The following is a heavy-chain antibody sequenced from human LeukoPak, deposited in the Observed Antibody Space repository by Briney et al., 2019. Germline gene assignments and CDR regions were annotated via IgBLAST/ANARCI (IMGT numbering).Heavy chain of an antibody. CDR3: ARGGGLGFPRSWSQGDY. V-gene: IGHV4-39*01. D-gene: IGHD6-13*01. CDR2: IYYSGST. J-gene: IGHJ4*02. Sequence: SETLSLTCTVSGGSISSSSYYWGWIRQPPGKGLEWIGSIYYSGSTYYNPSLKSRVTISVDTSKNQFSLKLSSVTAADTAVYYCARGGGLGFPRSWSQGDYWGQGTLVTVSS. CDR1: GGSISSSSYY.